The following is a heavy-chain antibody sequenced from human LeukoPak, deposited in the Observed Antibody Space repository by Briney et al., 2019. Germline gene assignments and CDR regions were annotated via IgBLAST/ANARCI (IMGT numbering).Heavy chain of an antibody. J-gene: IGHJ3*02. CDR2: MNPNSGNT. Sequence: ASVKDSCKASGCTLTSYDINWVRQATGQGREWMGWMNPNSGNTGYAQKFRGRVTMTRNTSISKAYMELSSLRSEDTAVYYCARVPPNYDILTGYQGGAFDIWGQGTMVTVSS. CDR3: ARVPPNYDILTGYQGGAFDI. CDR1: GCTLTSYD. V-gene: IGHV1-8*01. D-gene: IGHD3-9*01.